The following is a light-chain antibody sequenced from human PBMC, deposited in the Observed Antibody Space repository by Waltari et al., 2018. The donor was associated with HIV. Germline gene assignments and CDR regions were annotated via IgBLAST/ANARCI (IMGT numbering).Light chain of an antibody. Sequence: QSALTQPASVSGSPGQSITISCPGTSSDVGGYNYVSRYQQHPGKTPKLMIYEVSNLPSGVSNRFSGSKSGNTASLTISGLQAEDEADYYCSSYTSSSTLGVFGGGTKLTVL. CDR3: SSYTSSSTLGV. CDR2: EVS. J-gene: IGLJ2*01. CDR1: SSDVGGYNY. V-gene: IGLV2-14*01.